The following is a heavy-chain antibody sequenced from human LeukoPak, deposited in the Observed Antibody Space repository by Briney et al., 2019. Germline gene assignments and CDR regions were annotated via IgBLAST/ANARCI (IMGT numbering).Heavy chain of an antibody. J-gene: IGHJ4*02. D-gene: IGHD4-17*01. V-gene: IGHV1-18*04. CDR2: ISAYNGNT. Sequence: ASVKVSCKASGYTFTGYYMHWVRQAPGQGLEWMGWISAYNGNTNYAQNLQGRVTMTTDTSTSTAYMGVRSLRSDDTAVYYCARDPSTTVTTGDFDYWGQGTLVTVSS. CDR1: GYTFTGYY. CDR3: ARDPSTTVTTGDFDY.